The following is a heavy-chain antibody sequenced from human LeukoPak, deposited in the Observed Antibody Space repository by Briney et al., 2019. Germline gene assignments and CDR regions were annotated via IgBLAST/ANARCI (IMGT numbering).Heavy chain of an antibody. V-gene: IGHV3-21*01. CDR3: ASTYDFWSGYSAGDNWFDP. CDR2: ISSSSSYI. J-gene: IGHJ5*02. CDR1: GFTFSSYS. D-gene: IGHD3-3*01. Sequence: GGSLRLSCAASGFTFSSYSMNWVRQAPGKGLEWVSSISSSSSYIYYADSVKGRFTISRDNAKNSLYLQMNRLRAEETAVYYCASTYDFWSGYSAGDNWFDPWGQGTLVTVSS.